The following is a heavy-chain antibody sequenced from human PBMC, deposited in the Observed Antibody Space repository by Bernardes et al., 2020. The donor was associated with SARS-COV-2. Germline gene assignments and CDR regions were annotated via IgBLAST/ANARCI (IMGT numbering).Heavy chain of an antibody. J-gene: IGHJ4*02. CDR2: ISYDGSNK. CDR3: AKDSGSYLDY. D-gene: IGHD1-26*01. Sequence: GGSLRLSCAASGFTFSSYGMHWVRQAPGKGLEWVAVISYDGSNKYYADSVKGRFTISRDNSKNTLYLQMNSLRAEDTAVYYCAKDSGSYLDYWGQGTLVTVSS. V-gene: IGHV3-30*18. CDR1: GFTFSSYG.